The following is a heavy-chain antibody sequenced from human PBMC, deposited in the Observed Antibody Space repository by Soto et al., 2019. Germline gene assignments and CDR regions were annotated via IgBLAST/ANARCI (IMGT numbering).Heavy chain of an antibody. CDR3: AKGGRQWLVTSDFNY. Sequence: SVILSLTCTVSGDSIIRYYWSWIRQPPGKGLEWIGYMYFSGSTNYNPSLASRVTISLDTSKNTVSLEMTSLRAEDTAVYYCAKGGRQWLVTSDFNYWGQGALVTVSS. V-gene: IGHV4-59*01. J-gene: IGHJ4*02. D-gene: IGHD6-19*01. CDR2: MYFSGST. CDR1: GDSIIRYY.